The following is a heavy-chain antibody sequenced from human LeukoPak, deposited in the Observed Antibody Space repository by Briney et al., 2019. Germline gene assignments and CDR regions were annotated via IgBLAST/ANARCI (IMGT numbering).Heavy chain of an antibody. D-gene: IGHD6-13*01. V-gene: IGHV5-51*01. CDR1: GFSFTSYW. CDR2: IYPGDSDT. Sequence: GESLKISCQGSGFSFTSYWICWVRQMPGKGLEWMGNIYPGDSDTTYSPSFQGQVTMSVDMSINTAYLQWSSLKASDTAMYYCARRGYNSNWYHFDFWGQGTLVTVSS. CDR3: ARRGYNSNWYHFDF. J-gene: IGHJ4*02.